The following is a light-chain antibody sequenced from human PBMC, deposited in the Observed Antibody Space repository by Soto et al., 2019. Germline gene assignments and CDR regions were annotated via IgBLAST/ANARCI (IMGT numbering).Light chain of an antibody. CDR2: DVS. J-gene: IGLJ3*02. Sequence: QSALTQPRSVSGSPGQSVTISCTGTSSDVGAYNYVSWYQHHPGKAPKVMIYDVSERPSGVPDRFSGSKSDNEASLTISGRQAEEEADYYCCSYAGSYSWVFGGGTKLTVL. V-gene: IGLV2-11*01. CDR1: SSDVGAYNY. CDR3: CSYAGSYSWV.